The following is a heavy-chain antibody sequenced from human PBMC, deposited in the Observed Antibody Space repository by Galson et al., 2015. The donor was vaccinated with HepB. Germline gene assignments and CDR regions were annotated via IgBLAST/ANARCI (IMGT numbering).Heavy chain of an antibody. D-gene: IGHD2-2*01. CDR2: IYPGDSDT. Sequence: QSGAEVKKPGESLKISCKGSGYSFTSYWIGWVRQIPGKGLEWMGIIYPGDSDTRYSPSFQGQVTISADKSISTAYLQWSSLKASDTAMYYCARYQGEIVVVPAAKGNYYYYGMDVWGQGTTVTVSS. CDR3: ARYQGEIVVVPAAKGNYYYYGMDV. V-gene: IGHV5-51*01. J-gene: IGHJ6*02. CDR1: GYSFTSYW.